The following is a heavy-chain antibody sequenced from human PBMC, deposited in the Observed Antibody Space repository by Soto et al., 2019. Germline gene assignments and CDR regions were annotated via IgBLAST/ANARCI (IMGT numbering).Heavy chain of an antibody. V-gene: IGHV1-46*01. CDR2: INPSGGST. J-gene: IGHJ6*02. Sequence: GASVKVSCKASGYTFTSYYMHWVRQAPGQGLEWMGIINPSGGSTSYAQKFQGRVTMTRDTSTSTVYMELSSLRSEDTAVHYCARDGYDSSALGYYYGMDVWGQGTTVTVSS. D-gene: IGHD3-22*01. CDR3: ARDGYDSSALGYYYGMDV. CDR1: GYTFTSYY.